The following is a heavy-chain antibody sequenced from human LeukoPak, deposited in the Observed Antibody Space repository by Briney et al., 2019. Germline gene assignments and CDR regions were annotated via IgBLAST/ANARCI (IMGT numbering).Heavy chain of an antibody. J-gene: IGHJ6*03. CDR1: GFTFSSYS. V-gene: IGHV3-21*01. D-gene: IGHD1-26*01. CDR3: ARVWVKYMDV. CDR2: ISSSSSYI. Sequence: GGSLRLSXAASGFTFSSYSMNWIRQAPGKGLEWVSSISSSSSYIYYADSVKGRFTVSRDNAKNSLYLQMNSLRAEDTAVYYCARVWVKYMDVWGKGTTVTVSS.